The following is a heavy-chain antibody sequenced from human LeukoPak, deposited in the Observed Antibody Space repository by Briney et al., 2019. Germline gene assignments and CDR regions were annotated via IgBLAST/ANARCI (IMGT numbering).Heavy chain of an antibody. CDR1: GGSISSGGYY. CDR3: ARERGGGDFDY. D-gene: IGHD2-15*01. J-gene: IGHJ4*02. V-gene: IGHV4-30-4*01. Sequence: SETLSLTCTVSGGSISSGGYYWSWIRQPPGKGLEWIGYIYYSGSTYYNPSLKSRVTISVDTSKNQFSLKLSSVTAADTAVYYCARERGGGDFDYWGQGTLVTVSS. CDR2: IYYSGST.